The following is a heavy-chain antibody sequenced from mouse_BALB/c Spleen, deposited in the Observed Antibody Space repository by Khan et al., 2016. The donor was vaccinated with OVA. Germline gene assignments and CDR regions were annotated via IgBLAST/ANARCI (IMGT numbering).Heavy chain of an antibody. CDR1: GFTFSRFG. CDR3: ARDSNFDY. J-gene: IGHJ2*01. CDR2: ISSGSSSI. Sequence: EVKLVESGGGLVQPGGSRKLSCAASGFTFSRFGMHWVRQAPEKGLEWVAYISSGSSSIYYADKVKGRFTISRDNPKNTLFLQMTRLRSEDTAMYYCARDSNFDYWGQGTTLTVSS. V-gene: IGHV5-17*02.